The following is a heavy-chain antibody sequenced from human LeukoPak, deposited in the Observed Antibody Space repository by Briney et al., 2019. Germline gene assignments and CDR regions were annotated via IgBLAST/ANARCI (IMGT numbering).Heavy chain of an antibody. CDR3: AKGIRFLEWFFDY. Sequence: GGSLRPSCAASGFTFSSYSMNWVRQAPGKGLEWVSYISSSSSTIYYADSVKGRFTISRDNAKNSLYLQMNSLRAEDTAVYYCAKGIRFLEWFFDYWGQGTLVTVSS. J-gene: IGHJ4*02. V-gene: IGHV3-48*01. CDR2: ISSSSSTI. CDR1: GFTFSSYS. D-gene: IGHD3-3*01.